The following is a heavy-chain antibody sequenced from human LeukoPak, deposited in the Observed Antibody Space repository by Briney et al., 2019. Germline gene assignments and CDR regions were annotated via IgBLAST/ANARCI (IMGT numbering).Heavy chain of an antibody. Sequence: PGGSLRLSCAASGFTFSSYAMSWVRQAPEKGLEWVSAISGSGGTTYYADSVKGRFIISRDNSKNTLYLQMNSLRAEDTAVYYCATRHYDFWSGYQNQMYYFDYWGQGTLVTVSS. CDR1: GFTFSSYA. CDR3: ATRHYDFWSGYQNQMYYFDY. D-gene: IGHD3-3*01. V-gene: IGHV3-23*01. CDR2: ISGSGGTT. J-gene: IGHJ4*02.